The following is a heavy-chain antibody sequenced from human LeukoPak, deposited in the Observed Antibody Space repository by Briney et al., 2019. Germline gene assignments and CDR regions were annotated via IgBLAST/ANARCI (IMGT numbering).Heavy chain of an antibody. J-gene: IGHJ6*02. D-gene: IGHD3-10*01. CDR2: IYYSGST. Sequence: SETLSLTCTVSAGSTISNYWSWIRQPPGKGLEWIGDIYYSGSTNYNPSLESRVTISVDTFKNQFSLKLRSVTAADTAVYYCARDSGKNYGMDVWAQGTTVTVSS. V-gene: IGHV4-59*01. CDR1: AGSTISNY. CDR3: ARDSGKNYGMDV.